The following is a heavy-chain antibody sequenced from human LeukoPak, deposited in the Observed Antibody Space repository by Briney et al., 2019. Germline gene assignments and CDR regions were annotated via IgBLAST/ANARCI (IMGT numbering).Heavy chain of an antibody. CDR2: ISHSGRT. V-gene: IGHV4-30-2*01. CDR3: ARGYYGSGSSDLDY. J-gene: IGHJ4*02. CDR1: GGSISHDGYS. D-gene: IGHD3-10*01. Sequence: TLSLTCDVSGGSISHDGYSCSWMRQPPGKGLEWIGHISHSGRTSYNPSLKSRVTISLDRSKNQFSLKLTAVTAAGTAMYYCARGYYGSGSSDLDYWGQGTLVIVSS.